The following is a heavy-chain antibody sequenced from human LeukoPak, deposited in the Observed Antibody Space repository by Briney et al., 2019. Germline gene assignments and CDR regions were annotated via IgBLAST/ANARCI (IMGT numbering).Heavy chain of an antibody. J-gene: IGHJ3*02. Sequence: GRSLRLSCAASGFTFDDYAMHWVRQAPGKGLEWVSGISWNSGSIGYADSVKGRFTISRDNAKNSLYLQMNSLRAEDTALYYCAKDLSRLRLNVDAFDIWGQGTMVTVSP. CDR1: GFTFDDYA. V-gene: IGHV3-9*01. CDR3: AKDLSRLRLNVDAFDI. CDR2: ISWNSGSI. D-gene: IGHD5-12*01.